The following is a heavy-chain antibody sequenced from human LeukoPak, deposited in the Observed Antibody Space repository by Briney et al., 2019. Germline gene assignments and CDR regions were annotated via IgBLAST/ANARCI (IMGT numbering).Heavy chain of an antibody. CDR2: ITGRGDTV. V-gene: IGHV3-48*03. J-gene: IGHJ4*02. D-gene: IGHD2-15*01. CDR1: GFTFSPYE. CDR3: ARGKASGYDNGNFDY. Sequence: RGSLRLSCVASGFTFSPYEMNWVRQSPGKGLEWISYITGRGDTVYYSDSVKGRFTISRDNAENSLYLQMNSLRAEDTAVYYCARGKASGYDNGNFDYWGQGTLVTVSS.